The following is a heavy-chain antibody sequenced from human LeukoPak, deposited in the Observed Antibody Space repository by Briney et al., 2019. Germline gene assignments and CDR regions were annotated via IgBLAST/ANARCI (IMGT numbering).Heavy chain of an antibody. CDR2: MFYTGSG. V-gene: IGHV4-59*01. CDR1: GGSMSNYY. Sequence: SETLSLTCTVSGGSMSNYYWSWIRQPPGKGLEWIGYMFYTGSGKYNPSLKSRVTISVDTSKRQISLKLTSVTAADTAVYYCATILPGYSYGYWVAWGQGTLVSVSS. CDR3: ATILPGYSYGYWVA. D-gene: IGHD5-18*01. J-gene: IGHJ5*02.